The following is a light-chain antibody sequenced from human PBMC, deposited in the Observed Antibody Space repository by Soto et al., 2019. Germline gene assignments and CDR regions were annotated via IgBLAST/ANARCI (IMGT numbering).Light chain of an antibody. CDR2: AAS. J-gene: IGKJ5*01. CDR3: QQRKSYPIT. CDR1: QDINTY. Sequence: DIQLTQSPSFLSASVGDRVTITCRASQDINTYLAWYQQKPGKAPKLLIFAASTLQNGVPSRFSGSVSRTEFTVTITSLQPEDFATYYCQQRKSYPITFGQGTRLEIK. V-gene: IGKV1-9*01.